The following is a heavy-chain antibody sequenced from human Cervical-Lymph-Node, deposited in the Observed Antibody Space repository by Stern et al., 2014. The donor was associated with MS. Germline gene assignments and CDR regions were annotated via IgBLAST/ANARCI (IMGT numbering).Heavy chain of an antibody. CDR1: GFSFSTYG. Sequence: QVQLVESGGGVVQPGRSLRLSCAASGFSFSTYGMHWVRQAPGKPLEWMAVIWYDGSNEYYADSVKGRVTISRDNSKNMLFLQMNSLRADDTAVYYCGKDGSSGWSRSYFDSWGQGTLVTVSS. CDR3: GKDGSSGWSRSYFDS. CDR2: IWYDGSNE. J-gene: IGHJ4*02. V-gene: IGHV3-33*06. D-gene: IGHD6-19*01.